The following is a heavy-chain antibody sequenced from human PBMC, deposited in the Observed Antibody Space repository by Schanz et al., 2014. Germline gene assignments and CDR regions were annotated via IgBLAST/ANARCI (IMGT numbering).Heavy chain of an antibody. D-gene: IGHD2-2*02. CDR1: GGTFSSYA. J-gene: IGHJ6*03. V-gene: IGHV1-69*02. CDR3: AGTYCSSTSCYTGYYYMDV. Sequence: QVQLVQSGAEVKKPGSPVKVSCKSSGGTFSSYAISWVRQAPGQRLEWMGWMNPDSGNTGYAQKFQGRVTITADKSTSTAYMELTSLRSEDTAVYYCAGTYCSSTSCYTGYYYMDVWGKGTTVTVSS. CDR2: MNPDSGNT.